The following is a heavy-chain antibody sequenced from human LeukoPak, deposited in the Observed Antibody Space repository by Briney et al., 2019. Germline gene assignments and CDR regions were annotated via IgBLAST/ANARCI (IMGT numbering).Heavy chain of an antibody. CDR2: INAGNGNT. D-gene: IGHD5-24*01. J-gene: IGHJ4*02. CDR1: GYTFTSYA. Sequence: GASVKVSCKASGYTFTSYAMHWVRQAPGQRLEWMGWINAGNGNTKYSQEFQGRVTITRDTSASTAYMELSSLRSEDMAVYYCAREVARWLQLDYWGQGTLVTVSS. V-gene: IGHV1-3*03. CDR3: AREVARWLQLDY.